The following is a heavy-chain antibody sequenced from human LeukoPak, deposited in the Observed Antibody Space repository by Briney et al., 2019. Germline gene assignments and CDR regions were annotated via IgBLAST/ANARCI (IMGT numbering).Heavy chain of an antibody. CDR3: TTDQSCIAVANCDWVDP. CDR1: GFTFSNAW. J-gene: IGHJ5*02. Sequence: PGGSLRLSCAASGFTFSNAWMSWVRQAPGKGLEWVGRIKRKTDGGTADYAAPVKGRFTISRDDSKNTLYLQLNNLKSEDTAVYYCTTDQSCIAVANCDWVDPWGQGTLVTVSS. D-gene: IGHD6-19*01. V-gene: IGHV3-15*01. CDR2: IKRKTDGGTA.